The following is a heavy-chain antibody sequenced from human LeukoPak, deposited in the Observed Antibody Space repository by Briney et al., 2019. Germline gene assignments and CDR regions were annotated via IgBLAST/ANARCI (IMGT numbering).Heavy chain of an antibody. D-gene: IGHD3-22*01. V-gene: IGHV1-58*02. Sequence: ASVKVSCKASGFTFTSSAMQWVRQARGQRLEWIGWIVGGSGNTNYAQKFQERVTITRDMSTSTAYMELSSLRSEDTAVYYCAAETYYYDSGGYYSIWFDPWGQGTLVTVSS. CDR2: IVGGSGNT. CDR1: GFTFTSSA. J-gene: IGHJ5*02. CDR3: AAETYYYDSGGYYSIWFDP.